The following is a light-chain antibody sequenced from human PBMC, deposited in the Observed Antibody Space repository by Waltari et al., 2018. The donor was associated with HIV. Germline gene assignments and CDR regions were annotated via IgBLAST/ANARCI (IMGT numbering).Light chain of an antibody. Sequence: QVVVTTEPALSVSPGGSVTVTCTSVTGRSSRNHSPPWIQMKPGQRPRTLIYETEKRHPWTAGRFAGSLIGGRAALMLSGALPEDEADYYCLLSYSGVRVFGGGTRLTV. CDR3: LLSYSGVRV. CDR2: ETE. V-gene: IGLV7-46*01. J-gene: IGLJ3*02. CDR1: TGRSSRNHS.